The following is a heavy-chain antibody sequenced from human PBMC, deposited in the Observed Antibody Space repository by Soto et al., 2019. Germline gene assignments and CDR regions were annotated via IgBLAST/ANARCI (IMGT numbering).Heavy chain of an antibody. Sequence: SETLSLTCTVSGGSISSSSYYWGWIRQPPGKGLEWIGSIYYSGSTYYNPSLKSRVTISVDTSKNQFSLKLSSVTAADTAVYYCASHKSPSYCSSTSCPWGAFDIWGQGTMVTVSS. CDR1: GGSISSSSYY. CDR3: ASHKSPSYCSSTSCPWGAFDI. D-gene: IGHD2-2*01. CDR2: IYYSGST. V-gene: IGHV4-39*01. J-gene: IGHJ3*02.